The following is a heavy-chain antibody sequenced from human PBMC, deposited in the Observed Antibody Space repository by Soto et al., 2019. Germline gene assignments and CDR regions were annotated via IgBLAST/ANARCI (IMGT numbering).Heavy chain of an antibody. D-gene: IGHD1-26*01. CDR2: IKHDGTET. CDR3: ARYRGGFIDF. Sequence: VQLVESGGDLVRPGGSLRLSCAASGFIFSRHWMTWVRQAPGKGLEWVANIKHDGTETYLVDSVRGRLNISRDNAKNLVDLQINSLRVGDTAVYFCARYRGGFIDFWGQGTLVTVSS. V-gene: IGHV3-7*05. J-gene: IGHJ4*02. CDR1: GFIFSRHW.